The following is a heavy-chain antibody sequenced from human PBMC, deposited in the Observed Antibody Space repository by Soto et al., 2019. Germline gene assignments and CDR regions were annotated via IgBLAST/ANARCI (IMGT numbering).Heavy chain of an antibody. V-gene: IGHV3-23*01. CDR1: GFTFSTYA. CDR3: AKRMVRGVKSVRYYGMDV. CDR2: IVAGGGST. Sequence: GGSLRLSCAASGFTFSTYAMSWVRQAPGKGLEWVSAIVAGGGSTYYADSVKGRFTISRDNSKNTLYLQMNSLRAEDTAVYYCAKRMVRGVKSVRYYGMDVWGQGTTVTVSS. D-gene: IGHD3-10*01. J-gene: IGHJ6*02.